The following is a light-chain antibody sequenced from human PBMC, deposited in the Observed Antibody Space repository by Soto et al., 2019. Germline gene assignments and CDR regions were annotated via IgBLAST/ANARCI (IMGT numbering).Light chain of an antibody. J-gene: IGLJ2*01. V-gene: IGLV1-44*01. CDR2: SNN. CDR1: SSNIGRNT. CDR3: AAWDDSLNGVV. Sequence: QSVLTQPPSASGTPGQRVTISCSGSSSNIGRNTVNWYQQLPGTAPKLLIYSNNQPPSGVPDRFSGSKSGTSASLAISGLQSEDEADYYCAAWDDSLNGVVFGGGTKFTVL.